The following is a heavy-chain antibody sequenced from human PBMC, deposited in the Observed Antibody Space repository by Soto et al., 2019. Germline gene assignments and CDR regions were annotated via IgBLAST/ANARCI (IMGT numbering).Heavy chain of an antibody. CDR1: GYIFTSYG. J-gene: IGHJ4*02. D-gene: IGHD3-22*01. CDR2: ISAYKGDT. Sequence: ASVKVSCKASGYIFTSYGISWVRLVPGQGLEWMGWISAYKGDTKYAQILQGRVTMTTDTSTSTAYMELRSLRSDDTAVYYCAREKEPYDSSGYYGYWGQGTLVTVSS. CDR3: AREKEPYDSSGYYGY. V-gene: IGHV1-18*01.